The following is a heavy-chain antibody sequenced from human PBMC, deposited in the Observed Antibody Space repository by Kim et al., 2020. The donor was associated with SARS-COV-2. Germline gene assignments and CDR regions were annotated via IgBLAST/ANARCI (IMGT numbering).Heavy chain of an antibody. CDR2: IYYSGST. CDR3: ARIYGSGSYYSLTYYYDSSGPSGSWHYFDY. D-gene: IGHD3-22*01. CDR1: GGSISSYY. Sequence: SETLSLTCTVSGGSISSYYWSWIRQPPGKGLEWIGYIYYSGSTNYNPSLKSRVTISVDTSKNQFSLKLSSGTAADTAVYYCARIYGSGSYYSLTYYYDSSGPSGSWHYFDYWGQGTLVTVSS. V-gene: IGHV4-59*13. J-gene: IGHJ4*02.